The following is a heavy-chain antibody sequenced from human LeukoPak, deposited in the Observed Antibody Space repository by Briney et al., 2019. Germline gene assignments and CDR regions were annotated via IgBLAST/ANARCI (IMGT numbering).Heavy chain of an antibody. CDR3: ARNGGNSDFDY. Sequence: KPSETLSLTCAVSGGSISGSDWWSWVRQPPGKGLEWIGEIYHSGSTNYNPSLKSRVTISVDKSKNQISLKLSSVTAADTAVYYCARNGGNSDFDYWGQGTLVTVSS. CDR2: IYHSGST. D-gene: IGHD4-23*01. V-gene: IGHV4-4*02. J-gene: IGHJ4*02. CDR1: GGSISGSDW.